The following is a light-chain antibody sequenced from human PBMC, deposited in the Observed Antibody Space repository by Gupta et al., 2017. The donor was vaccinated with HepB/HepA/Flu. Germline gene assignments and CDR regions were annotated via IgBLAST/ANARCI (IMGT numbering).Light chain of an antibody. CDR3: QQYSTYPWT. V-gene: IGKV1-5*03. CDR1: QSISSW. Sequence: DIQMTQSPSTLSASVGDRVTITCRASQSISSWLAWYQQKPGKAPKILIYEASSLESGVPSMFSGSGSRTEFTLTINSLQPDDFATYYCQQYSTYPWTFGQGTKVEIK. J-gene: IGKJ1*01. CDR2: EAS.